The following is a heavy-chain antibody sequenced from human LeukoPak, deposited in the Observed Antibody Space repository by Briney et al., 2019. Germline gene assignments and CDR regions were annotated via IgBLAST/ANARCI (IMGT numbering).Heavy chain of an antibody. V-gene: IGHV3-74*01. CDR1: GFTFSSYW. J-gene: IGHJ4*02. CDR2: ISNDGSST. CDR3: STLRVLDG. Sequence: PGGSLRLSCAASGFTFSSYWMHWARQAPGKGPVWVSRISNDGSSTNYADSVKGRFTISRDNAKNTVYLQMNSLRAEDTALYSCSTLRVLDGWGQGTLVTVSS. D-gene: IGHD3-3*01.